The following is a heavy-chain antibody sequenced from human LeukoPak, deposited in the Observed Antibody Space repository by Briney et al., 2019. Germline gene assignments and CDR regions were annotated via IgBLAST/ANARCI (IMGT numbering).Heavy chain of an antibody. V-gene: IGHV3-7*01. D-gene: IGHD3-22*01. CDR3: ARDRRSTYYYDSSGPDDAFDI. CDR1: GFPFSSYW. Sequence: GGPLSLSCAASGFPFSSYWMFWVRQAPGKELEWMANIKQDGSETYYVDSVKGRFTISRDNAKNSLYLQMNSLRAEDTAVYYCARDRRSTYYYDSSGPDDAFDIWGQGTMVTVSS. J-gene: IGHJ3*02. CDR2: IKQDGSET.